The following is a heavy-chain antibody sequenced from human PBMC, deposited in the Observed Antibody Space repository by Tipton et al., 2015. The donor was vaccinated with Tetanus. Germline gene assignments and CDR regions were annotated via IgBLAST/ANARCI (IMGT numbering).Heavy chain of an antibody. CDR3: ARLREIVRRSGWAFDY. CDR1: GGSVRSGDYS. V-gene: IGHV4-61*08. Sequence: GLVKPSETLSLTCTVSGGSVRSGDYSWNWIRQPPGKGLEWLAYVSYSGRTNSNYSLKSRITISQDTSKNQFSLRLTSVTAADTAVYYCARLREIVRRSGWAFDYWGQGILVSVAS. J-gene: IGHJ4*02. D-gene: IGHD5-12*01. CDR2: VSYSGRT.